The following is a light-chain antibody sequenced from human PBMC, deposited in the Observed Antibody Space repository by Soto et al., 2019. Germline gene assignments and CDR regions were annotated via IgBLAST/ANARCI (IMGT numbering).Light chain of an antibody. V-gene: IGKV3D-15*01. J-gene: IGKJ1*01. CDR3: QKYNIAPWT. CDR2: GAS. Sequence: DIVMTQSPDSLAVSLGERATINCKSSRSVGSDFLAWYQQRPGQPPRILIFGASGRAAGIPDRFSGSGSGTDFTLTISSLQPEDVATYYCQKYNIAPWTFGQGTKVDIK. CDR1: RSVGSD.